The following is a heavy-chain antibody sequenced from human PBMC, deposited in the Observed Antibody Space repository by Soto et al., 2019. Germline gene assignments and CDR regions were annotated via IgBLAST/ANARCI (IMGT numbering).Heavy chain of an antibody. V-gene: IGHV1-2*02. Sequence: ASVKVSCKASGYAFTAYYIHWVRQAPGQGLEWMGWINPNGGGTKYAQKFQGRVTMTRDTSINTAYMELTRLTSDDTAVYYCARAVHTMIQGVRFRVDQWGQGTLVTVSS. CDR2: INPNGGGT. J-gene: IGHJ4*02. CDR3: ARAVHTMIQGVRFRVDQ. D-gene: IGHD3-10*01. CDR1: GYAFTAYY.